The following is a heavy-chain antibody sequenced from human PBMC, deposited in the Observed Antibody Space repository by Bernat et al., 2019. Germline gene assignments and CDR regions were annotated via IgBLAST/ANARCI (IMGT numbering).Heavy chain of an antibody. J-gene: IGHJ4*02. CDR2: IYHSGST. CDR3: AREGEQWLAKDFDY. CDR1: GYSISSGYY. V-gene: IGHV4-38-2*02. D-gene: IGHD6-19*01. Sequence: QVQLQESGPGLVKPSETLSLTCAVSGYSISSGYYWGWIRQPPGKGLEWIGSIYHSGSTYYNPSLKSRVTISVDTSKNQFSLKLSSVTAADTAVYYCAREGEQWLAKDFDYWGQRTLVTVSS.